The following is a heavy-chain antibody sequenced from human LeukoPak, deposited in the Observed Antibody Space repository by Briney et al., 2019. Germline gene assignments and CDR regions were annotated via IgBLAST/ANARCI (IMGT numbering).Heavy chain of an antibody. CDR3: ASAHDGISSGYYFS. Sequence: PSETLSLTCTVSGGSASSGSYYWSWIRQPPGKGLEWIGYIYYSGSTNYNPSLKSRVTISVDTSKNQFSLKLSSVTAADTAVYYCASAHDGISSGYYFSWGQGTLVTVSS. CDR1: GGSASSGSYY. D-gene: IGHD3-22*01. V-gene: IGHV4-61*01. CDR2: IYYSGST. J-gene: IGHJ5*02.